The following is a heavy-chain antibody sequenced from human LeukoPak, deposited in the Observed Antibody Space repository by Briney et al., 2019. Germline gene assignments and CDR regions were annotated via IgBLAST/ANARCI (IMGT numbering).Heavy chain of an antibody. D-gene: IGHD1-1*01. V-gene: IGHV3-7*01. CDR3: ARDVGWDSRLVTTTRSDY. Sequence: GGSLRLSCAASGFTFSGNWMSWVRQAPGKGLEWLANIKQDGSVKYYVDSVKGRFTISRDNAKNSLFLQMNSLRAEDTAVYYCARDVGWDSRLVTTTRSDYWGQGTLVTVSS. CDR1: GFTFSGNW. J-gene: IGHJ4*02. CDR2: IKQDGSVK.